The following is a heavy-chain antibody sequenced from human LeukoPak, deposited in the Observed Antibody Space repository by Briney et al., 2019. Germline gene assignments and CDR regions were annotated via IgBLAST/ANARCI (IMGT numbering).Heavy chain of an antibody. V-gene: IGHV4-39*01. D-gene: IGHD1-1*01. CDR3: ARHYRWIGTTGGNWFDP. CDR1: GGSISSSSYY. J-gene: IGHJ5*02. CDR2: IYYSGST. Sequence: PSETLSLTCTVSGGSISSSSYYWGWIRQPPGKGLEWIGSIYYSGSTYYNPSLKSRGTISVDTSKNQFSLKLSSVTAADTAVYYCARHYRWIGTTGGNWFDPWGQGTLVTVSS.